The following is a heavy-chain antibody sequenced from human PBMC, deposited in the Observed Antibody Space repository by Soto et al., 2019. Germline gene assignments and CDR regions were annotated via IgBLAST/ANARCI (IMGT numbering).Heavy chain of an antibody. CDR2: IYYSGTS. V-gene: IGHV4-39*01. CDR3: XXXXXXXXXXXXLDP. J-gene: IGHJ5*02. CDR1: GXSXXXXXXX. Sequence: QLQLQESGPGLVKPSETLSLTCTVSGXSXXXXXXXXXWIXXPPXXXXXWIGSIYYSGTSSYNPSLKSRVTXXXXTXXXXXXXXXXXXXXXXXXXXXXXXXXXXXXXXXXLDPWGQGTLVIVSS.